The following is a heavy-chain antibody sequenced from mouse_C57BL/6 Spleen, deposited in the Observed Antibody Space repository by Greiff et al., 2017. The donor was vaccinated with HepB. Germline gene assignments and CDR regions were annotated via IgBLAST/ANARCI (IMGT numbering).Heavy chain of an antibody. Sequence: VQLQQSGPELVKPGASVKISCKASGYAFSSSWMNWVKQRPGKGLEWIGRIYPGDGDTNYNGKFKGKATLTADKASSTAYMQPSSLTSEDSAVYFCARAYYAMDYWGQGTSVTVSS. CDR3: ARAYYAMDY. CDR1: GYAFSSSW. V-gene: IGHV1-82*01. CDR2: IYPGDGDT. J-gene: IGHJ4*01.